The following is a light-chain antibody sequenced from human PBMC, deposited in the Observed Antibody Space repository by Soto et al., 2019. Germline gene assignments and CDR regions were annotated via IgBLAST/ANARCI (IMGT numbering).Light chain of an antibody. CDR3: LQDNDWPLST. CDR2: GSS. Sequence: ESVLTQCPGTLSLSPGERATLSCRASQSVSGDYLAWYQQKLGQAPRVLIYGSSSRATGVPARFSGSGSGTEFTLTISSLQSEDSGIYYCLQDNDWPLSTFGQGTRLEIK. CDR1: QSVSGD. J-gene: IGKJ5*01. V-gene: IGKV3-15*01.